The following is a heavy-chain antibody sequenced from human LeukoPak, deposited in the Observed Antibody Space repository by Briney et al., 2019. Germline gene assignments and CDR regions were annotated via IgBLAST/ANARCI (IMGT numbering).Heavy chain of an antibody. V-gene: IGHV7-4-1*02. CDR3: ARDNGGSGSYYTPYFDY. CDR2: INTNTGNP. J-gene: IGHJ4*02. CDR1: GYTFTSYA. D-gene: IGHD3-10*01. Sequence: ASVKVSCKASGYTFTSYAMNWVRQAPGQGLEWMGWINTNTGNPTYAQGFTGRFVFSLDTSVSTAYLQISSLKAEDTAVYYRARDNGGSGSYYTPYFDYWGQGTLVTVSS.